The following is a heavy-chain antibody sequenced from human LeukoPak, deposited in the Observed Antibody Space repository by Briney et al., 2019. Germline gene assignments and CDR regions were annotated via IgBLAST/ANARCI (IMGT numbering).Heavy chain of an antibody. Sequence: GESLKISCKGSGYSFTSYWIGWVRQMPGKGLEWMGIIYPGDSDTRYSPSFQGQVTISADKSISTAYLQWTSLKASDTAIYYCARQPLVRDCGGDCEFDYWGQGTRVSVSS. V-gene: IGHV5-51*01. CDR2: IYPGDSDT. D-gene: IGHD2-21*02. CDR1: GYSFTSYW. CDR3: ARQPLVRDCGGDCEFDY. J-gene: IGHJ4*02.